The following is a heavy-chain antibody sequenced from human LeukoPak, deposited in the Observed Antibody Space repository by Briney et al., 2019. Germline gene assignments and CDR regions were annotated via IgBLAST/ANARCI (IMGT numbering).Heavy chain of an antibody. CDR3: ARVNDFWSGYFDS. V-gene: IGHV1-46*01. J-gene: IGHJ4*02. Sequence: ASVKVSCKASGYTFTTYYIHWVRQAPGQGLEWMGIINPVGGSTTYAHRFQGRLTMTRDTSTSTVYMELSRLRSEDTAVYYCARVNDFWSGYFDSWGQGTLVTVSS. D-gene: IGHD3-3*01. CDR2: INPVGGST. CDR1: GYTFTTYY.